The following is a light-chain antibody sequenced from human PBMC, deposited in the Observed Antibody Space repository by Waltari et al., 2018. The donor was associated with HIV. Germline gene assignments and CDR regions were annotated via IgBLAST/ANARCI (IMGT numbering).Light chain of an antibody. Sequence: DIQMTQSPSTLSASVGDRVRITCRASQSISSWLAWFQQKPGKAPRLLIYKASILESGVPSRFSGSGSGTEFTLTISSLQPDDFATYYYQHYNSYPWTFGQGTKVEIK. CDR1: QSISSW. CDR3: QHYNSYPWT. V-gene: IGKV1-5*03. J-gene: IGKJ1*01. CDR2: KAS.